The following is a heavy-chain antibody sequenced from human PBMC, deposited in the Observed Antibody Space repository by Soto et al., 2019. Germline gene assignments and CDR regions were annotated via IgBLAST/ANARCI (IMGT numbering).Heavy chain of an antibody. D-gene: IGHD5-12*01. CDR2: ISRSGSVT. Sequence: GGSLRLSCVAPGFTFITYEMNWVRQSPGKGLEWLSYISRSGSVTYYADSVKGRFTISRDNAKNSLYLQMNSLRAEDTAVYYCVRGEMATDYWGQGTLVTVSS. J-gene: IGHJ4*02. CDR3: VRGEMATDY. CDR1: GFTFITYE. V-gene: IGHV3-48*03.